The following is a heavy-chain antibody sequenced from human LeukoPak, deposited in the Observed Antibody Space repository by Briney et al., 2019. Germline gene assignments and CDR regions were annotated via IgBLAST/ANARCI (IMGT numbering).Heavy chain of an antibody. CDR2: INHSGST. CDR1: GGSFSGYY. Sequence: SETLSLTCAVYGGSFSGYYWSWIRQPPGKGLEWIGEINHSGSTNYNPSLKSRVTISVDTSKNQFSLKLSPVTAADTAVYYCARGNALNYWGQGTLVTVSS. J-gene: IGHJ4*02. D-gene: IGHD2-8*01. CDR3: ARGNALNY. V-gene: IGHV4-34*01.